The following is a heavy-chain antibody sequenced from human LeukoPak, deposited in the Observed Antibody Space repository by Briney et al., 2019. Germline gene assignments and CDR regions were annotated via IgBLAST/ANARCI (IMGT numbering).Heavy chain of an antibody. CDR2: IYYSGST. CDR3: ARDLAWGYMDV. Sequence: PSETLSLTCAVYGGSFSSYYWGWIRQPPGKGLEWIGSIYYSGSTYYNPSLKSRVTISVDTSKNQFSLKLSSVTAADTAVYYCARDLAWGYMDVWGKGTTVTVSS. CDR1: GGSFSSYY. V-gene: IGHV4-39*07. D-gene: IGHD3-16*01. J-gene: IGHJ6*03.